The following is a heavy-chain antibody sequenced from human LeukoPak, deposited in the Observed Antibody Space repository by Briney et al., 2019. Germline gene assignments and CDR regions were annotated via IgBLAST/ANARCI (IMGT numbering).Heavy chain of an antibody. CDR2: ISSSGSTI. CDR3: ARSGSVWGSYRHDYFDY. Sequence: GGSLRLSCAASGFTFSDYYMSWIRQAPGQGLEGGSYISSSGSTISYADSVKGRFTISRDNAKNSLYLQMNSLRAEDTAVYYCARSGSVWGSYRHDYFDYWGQGTLVTVSS. CDR1: GFTFSDYY. J-gene: IGHJ4*02. V-gene: IGHV3-11*01. D-gene: IGHD3-16*02.